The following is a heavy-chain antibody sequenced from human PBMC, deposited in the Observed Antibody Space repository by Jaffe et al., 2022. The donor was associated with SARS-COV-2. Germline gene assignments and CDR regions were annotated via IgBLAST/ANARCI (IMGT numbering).Heavy chain of an antibody. CDR1: GFTFGDYA. CDR2: IRSKAYGGTT. Sequence: EVQLVESGGGLVQPGRSLRLSCTASGFTFGDYAMSWFRQAPGKGLEWVGFIRSKAYGGTTEYAASVKGRFTISRDDSKSIAYLQMNSLKTEDTAVYYCTRDRVRGVIIFYMDVWGKGTTVTVSS. CDR3: TRDRVRGVIIFYMDV. J-gene: IGHJ6*03. V-gene: IGHV3-49*03. D-gene: IGHD3-10*01.